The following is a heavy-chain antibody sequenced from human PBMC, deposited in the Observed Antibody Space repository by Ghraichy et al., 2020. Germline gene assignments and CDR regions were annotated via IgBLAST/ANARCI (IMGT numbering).Heavy chain of an antibody. Sequence: GGSLRLSCAGSGFAFSDYYINWIRQAPGKGLEWVSYISGSSRYTNYADSVEGRFTISRDNAKNSLYLQMNSLRAEDTAVYYCARDKFPGTGDLDGMDVWGQGTTVTVAS. CDR1: GFAFSDYY. D-gene: IGHD7-27*01. CDR3: ARDKFPGTGDLDGMDV. V-gene: IGHV3-11*06. CDR2: ISGSSRYT. J-gene: IGHJ6*02.